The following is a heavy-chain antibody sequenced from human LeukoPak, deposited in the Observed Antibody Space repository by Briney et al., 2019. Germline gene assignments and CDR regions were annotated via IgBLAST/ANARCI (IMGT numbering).Heavy chain of an antibody. CDR3: ARLYRLLAGCTNY. D-gene: IGHD2-2*01. CDR1: GVSFSSYY. J-gene: IGHJ4*02. Sequence: AGTLSLTCAAYGVSFSSYYWSWIRQPPGKGLEWIGVIYHGGSTNYNPSLKSRVTISIDTSKNKFSLKLSSVTAADTAVYYCARLYRLLAGCTNYWGQGTLVTVSS. CDR2: IYHGGST. V-gene: IGHV4-34*01.